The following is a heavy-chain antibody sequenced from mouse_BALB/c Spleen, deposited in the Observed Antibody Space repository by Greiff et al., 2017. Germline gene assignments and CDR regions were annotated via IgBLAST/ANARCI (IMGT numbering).Heavy chain of an antibody. D-gene: IGHD2-14*01. J-gene: IGHJ3*01. CDR3: TTYYRYDAWFAY. CDR1: GFTFSSYW. Sequence: EVKVEESGGGLVQPGGSMKLSCVASGFTFSSYWMSWVRQSPEKGLEWVAEIRLKSDNYATHYAESVKGKFTISRDDSKSRLYLQMNSLRAEDTGIYYCTTYYRYDAWFAYWGQGTLVTVSA. V-gene: IGHV6-6*02. CDR2: IRLKSDNYAT.